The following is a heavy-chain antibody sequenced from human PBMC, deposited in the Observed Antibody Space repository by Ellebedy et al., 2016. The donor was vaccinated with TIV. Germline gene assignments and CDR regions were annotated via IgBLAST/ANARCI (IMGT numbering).Heavy chain of an antibody. D-gene: IGHD1-1*01. J-gene: IGHJ4*02. CDR1: GFSFSSYA. V-gene: IGHV3-21*01. CDR3: ARKPMNPTDLYGNFDH. CDR2: ISSSSNYV. Sequence: GESLKISCSASGFSFSSYAMYWIRQAPGKGLEWVSSISSSSNYVYYADSVKGRFTIFRDDDKNALYLQMNSLRAEDTAVYYCARKPMNPTDLYGNFDHWGQGTLVTVSS.